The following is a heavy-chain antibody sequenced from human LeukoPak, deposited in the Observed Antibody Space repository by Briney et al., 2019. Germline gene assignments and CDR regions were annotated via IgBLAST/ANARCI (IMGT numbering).Heavy chain of an antibody. CDR2: IIPIFGTA. CDR3: ARDETLVDTAMDYYYGMDV. J-gene: IGHJ6*02. Sequence: SVKVSCKASGGTFSSYAISWVRQAPGQGLEWMGGIIPIFGTANYAQKFQGRVTITADESTSTAYMELSSLRSEDTAVYYCARDETLVDTAMDYYYGMDVWGQGTTVTVSS. V-gene: IGHV1-69*01. D-gene: IGHD5-18*01. CDR1: GGTFSSYA.